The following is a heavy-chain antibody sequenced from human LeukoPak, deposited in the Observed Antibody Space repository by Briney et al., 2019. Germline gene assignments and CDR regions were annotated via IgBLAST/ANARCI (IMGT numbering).Heavy chain of an antibody. V-gene: IGHV3-30-3*01. D-gene: IGHD3-22*01. Sequence: GGSLRLSCAASGFTFSSYAMHWVRQAPGKGLEWVAVISYDGSNKYYADSVKGRFTISRDNSKNTLYLQMNSLRAEDTAVYYCARDLRTGSYYYDSSGYYFLTYDYWGQGTLVTVSS. J-gene: IGHJ4*02. CDR2: ISYDGSNK. CDR1: GFTFSSYA. CDR3: ARDLRTGSYYYDSSGYYFLTYDY.